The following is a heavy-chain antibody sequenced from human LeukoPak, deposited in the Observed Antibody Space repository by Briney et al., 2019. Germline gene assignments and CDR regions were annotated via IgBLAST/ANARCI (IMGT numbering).Heavy chain of an antibody. CDR2: IFNDGSDE. V-gene: IGHV3-30-3*01. J-gene: IGHJ4*02. CDR1: RFTFSSYA. Sequence: GGSLRLSCAASRFTFSSYAMHWVRQAPGKGLEWVAVIFNDGSDEYYADSVKGRFTISRDNSRNTLFLQMNNLRPEDTAVYYCARDVGDGYNFGDYWGQGTLVTVSS. D-gene: IGHD5-24*01. CDR3: ARDVGDGYNFGDY.